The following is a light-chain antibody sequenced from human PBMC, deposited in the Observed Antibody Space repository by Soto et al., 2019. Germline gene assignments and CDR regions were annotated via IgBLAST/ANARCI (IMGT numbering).Light chain of an antibody. V-gene: IGKV3-15*01. CDR3: KQYGFSPRT. CDR1: QSVSSN. CDR2: GAY. Sequence: EIEMTQSPSTLSVSGGERASRSCRASQSVSSNLAWYQQKPGQAPRLLIYGAYTRATGIQARFSGSGSGTDFTLTITRLEPEDFAVYYCKQYGFSPRTFGPGTKVDIK. J-gene: IGKJ1*01.